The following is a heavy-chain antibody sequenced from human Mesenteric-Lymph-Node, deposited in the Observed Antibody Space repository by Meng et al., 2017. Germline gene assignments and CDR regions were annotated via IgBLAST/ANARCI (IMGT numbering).Heavy chain of an antibody. CDR3: AKSAYGSGRDYFDY. J-gene: IGHJ4*02. CDR1: GFTFDDYA. V-gene: IGHV3-9*01. CDR2: ISWNSGSI. Sequence: GGSLRLSCAASGFTFDDYAIHWVRQVPGKGLDWVSGISWNSGSIGYADSVKGRFTISRDNAKNSLYLQMNSLRAEDTALYYCAKSAYGSGRDYFDYWGQGTLVTVSS. D-gene: IGHD3-10*01.